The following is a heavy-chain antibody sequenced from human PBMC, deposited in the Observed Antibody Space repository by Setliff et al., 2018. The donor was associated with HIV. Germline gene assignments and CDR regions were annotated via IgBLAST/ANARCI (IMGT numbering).Heavy chain of an antibody. CDR2: INAGNGNT. D-gene: IGHD3-22*01. J-gene: IGHJ3*02. CDR1: GYTFISYA. Sequence: ASVKVSCKASGYTFISYAMHWVRQAPGQRLEWMGWINAGNGNTKYSQKFQGRVTITRDTSAYTAYMELSSLRSEDTAVYYCAREGTPVYYYDRSENAFDIWGQGTMVTVPS. CDR3: AREGTPVYYYDRSENAFDI. V-gene: IGHV1-3*01.